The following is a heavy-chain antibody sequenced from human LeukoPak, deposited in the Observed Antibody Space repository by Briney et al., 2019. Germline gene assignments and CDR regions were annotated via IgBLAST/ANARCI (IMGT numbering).Heavy chain of an antibody. J-gene: IGHJ3*02. Sequence: ASVKVSCKASGGTFSSYAISWVRQAPGQGLEWMGGIIPIFGTANYAQKFQGRVTITADESTSTAYMELSSLRSEDTAVYYCARVSLYYYDSSGYYYTPPYDAFDIWGQGTMVTVSS. CDR3: ARVSLYYYDSSGYYYTPPYDAFDI. CDR2: IIPIFGTA. D-gene: IGHD3-22*01. V-gene: IGHV1-69*13. CDR1: GGTFSSYA.